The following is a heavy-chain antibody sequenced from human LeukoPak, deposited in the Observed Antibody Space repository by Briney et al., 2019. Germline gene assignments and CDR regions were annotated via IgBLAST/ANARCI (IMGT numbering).Heavy chain of an antibody. CDR2: IYPGDSDT. CDR1: GYRFATYW. Sequence: GESLKISCKGSGYRFATYWIGWVRQMPGKGLEWMGIIYPGDSDTRYSPSFQGQVTISADKSISTAYLQWSSLKASDTAMYYCAIGPYTIFGVVTPPFDYWGQGTLVTVSS. CDR3: AIGPYTIFGVVTPPFDY. V-gene: IGHV5-51*01. D-gene: IGHD3-3*01. J-gene: IGHJ4*02.